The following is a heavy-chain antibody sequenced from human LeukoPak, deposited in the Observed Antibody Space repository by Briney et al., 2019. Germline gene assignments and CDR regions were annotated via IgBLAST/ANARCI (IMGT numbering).Heavy chain of an antibody. J-gene: IGHJ3*02. CDR3: ARSRPPWDQLPHDAFDI. CDR1: GFTFSSYS. Sequence: GGTLRLSCAASGFTFSSYSMNWVRQAPGKGLEWVSSICSSSSYIYYADSVKGRFTISRDSAKNSLYLQMNSLRAEDTAVYYCARSRPPWDQLPHDAFDIWGQGTMVTVSS. V-gene: IGHV3-21*01. CDR2: ICSSSSYI. D-gene: IGHD2-2*01.